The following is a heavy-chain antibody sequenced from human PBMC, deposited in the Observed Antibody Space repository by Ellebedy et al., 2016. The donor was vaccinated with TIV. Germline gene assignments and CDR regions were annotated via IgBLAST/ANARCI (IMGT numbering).Heavy chain of an antibody. CDR3: ARDRGSSGTYYPRLGYYYYMDV. CDR1: GYTLTNYY. D-gene: IGHD1-26*01. J-gene: IGHJ6*03. Sequence: ASVKVSXXTSGYTLTNYYMHWVRQAPGQGPEWMGIVNPSGGGTSYAQKFQGRVTITADESTSTAYMELSSLRSEDTAVYYCARDRGSSGTYYPRLGYYYYMDVWGKGTTVTVSS. V-gene: IGHV1-46*01. CDR2: VNPSGGGT.